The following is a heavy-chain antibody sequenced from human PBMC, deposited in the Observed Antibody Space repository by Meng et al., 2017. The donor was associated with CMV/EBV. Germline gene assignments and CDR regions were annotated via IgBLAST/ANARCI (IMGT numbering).Heavy chain of an antibody. J-gene: IGHJ3*02. D-gene: IGHD3-22*01. CDR2: IYYSGST. CDR1: GGSISSNY. V-gene: IGHV4-59*01. Sequence: SETLSLTCTVSGGSISSNYWSWIRQPPGKGLEWIGYIYYSGSTNYNPSLKSRVTISVDTSKNQFSLKLSSVTAADTAVYYCARDTGVYYDSSGLVDDAFDIWGQGTMVTVSS. CDR3: ARDTGVYYDSSGLVDDAFDI.